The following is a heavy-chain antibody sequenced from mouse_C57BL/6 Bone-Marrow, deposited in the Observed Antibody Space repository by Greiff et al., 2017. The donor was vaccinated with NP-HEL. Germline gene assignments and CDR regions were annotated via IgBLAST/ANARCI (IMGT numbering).Heavy chain of an antibody. J-gene: IGHJ4*01. V-gene: IGHV1-55*01. CDR3: ARGGYGYDEGAMDY. Sequence: QVQLQQPGAELVKPGASVKMSCKASGYTFTSYWITWVKQRPGQGLEWIGDIYPGSGSTNYNEKFKSKATLTVDTSSSTAYMQLSSLTSEDSAVYYCARGGYGYDEGAMDYWGQGTSVTVSS. CDR1: GYTFTSYW. CDR2: IYPGSGST. D-gene: IGHD2-2*01.